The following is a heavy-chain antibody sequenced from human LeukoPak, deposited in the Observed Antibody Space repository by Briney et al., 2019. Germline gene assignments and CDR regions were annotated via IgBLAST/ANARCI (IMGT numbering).Heavy chain of an antibody. V-gene: IGHV3-30*18. CDR1: GFTFSSYG. D-gene: IGHD5-12*01. Sequence: PGRSLRLSCAASGFTFSSYGMHWVRQAPGKGLEWVAVISYDGSNKYYADSVKGRFTISRDNSKNTLYLQMSSTRAEDTAVYYCAKGYSGYLDYWGQGTLVTVSS. CDR2: ISYDGSNK. J-gene: IGHJ4*02. CDR3: AKGYSGYLDY.